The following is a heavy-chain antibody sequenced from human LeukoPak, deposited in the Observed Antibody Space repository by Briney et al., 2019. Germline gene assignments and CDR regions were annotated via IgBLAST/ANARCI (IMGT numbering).Heavy chain of an antibody. CDR2: XXXXXATT. CDR3: ARDRGITMVRGVAQRGGFDK. D-gene: IGHD3-10*01. J-gene: IGHJ4*02. Sequence: GGSRRLSCAASGFTFSDAWMNWVRQAPGKGLXXXXXXXXXXATTHYAASLRGRFTISRDNAGASLHLQMDSLRDDDTAVYFCARDRGITMVRGVAQRGGFDKWGQGTLVAVAS. V-gene: IGHV3-48*02. CDR1: GFTFSDAW.